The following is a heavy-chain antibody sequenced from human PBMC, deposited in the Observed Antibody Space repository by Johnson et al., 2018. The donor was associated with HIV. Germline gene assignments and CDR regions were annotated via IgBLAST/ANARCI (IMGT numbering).Heavy chain of an antibody. CDR3: ARVLTTRGAFDI. J-gene: IGHJ3*02. D-gene: IGHD3-9*01. V-gene: IGHV3-30-3*01. Sequence: QVQLVESGGGVVQPGRSLRLSCAASGFTFSSYAMHWVRQAPGKGLEWVAVISYDGSNKYYADSVKGRFTISRDNSKNTLYLQMNSLRAEATAVYYCARVLTTRGAFDIWGQGTMVTVSS. CDR2: ISYDGSNK. CDR1: GFTFSSYA.